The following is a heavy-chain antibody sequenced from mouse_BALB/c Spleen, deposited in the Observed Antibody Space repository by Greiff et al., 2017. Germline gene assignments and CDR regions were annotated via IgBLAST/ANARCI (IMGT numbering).Heavy chain of an antibody. D-gene: IGHD2-10*01. J-gene: IGHJ3*01. Sequence: VQLQQSGAELVKPGASVKLSCKASGYTFTSYDINWVRQRPGQGLEWIGQIYPGDGDTNYNGKFKGKATLTADKSSSTAYMQLSSLTSEDSAVYCCGSYYPFAYWGQGTLVTVSA. CDR3: GSYYPFAY. CDR2: IYPGDGDT. CDR1: GYTFTSYD. V-gene: IGHV1S56*01.